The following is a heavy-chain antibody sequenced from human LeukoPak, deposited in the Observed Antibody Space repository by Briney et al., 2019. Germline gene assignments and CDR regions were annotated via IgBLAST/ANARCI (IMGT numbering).Heavy chain of an antibody. Sequence: GGSLRLSCAASGFTFSNYAMSWVRQAPGKGLEWVSHISGSGGNTDYADSVKGRFTISRDNSKNTLFMQMNSLRAEDTAVYYCVKIDSSGFYSYYFHYWGQGTLVTVSS. CDR3: VKIDSSGFYSYYFHY. J-gene: IGHJ4*02. CDR1: GFTFSNYA. V-gene: IGHV3-23*01. D-gene: IGHD3-22*01. CDR2: ISGSGGNT.